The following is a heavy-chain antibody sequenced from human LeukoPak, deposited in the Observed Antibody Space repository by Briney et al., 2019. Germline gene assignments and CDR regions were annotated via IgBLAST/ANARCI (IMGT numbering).Heavy chain of an antibody. J-gene: IGHJ4*02. CDR2: IYYSGST. CDR1: GGSISSGDYY. V-gene: IGHV4-30-4*08. D-gene: IGHD6-19*01. Sequence: SETLSLTCTVSGGSISSGDYYWSWIRQPPGKGLEWIGYIYYSGSTYYNPSLKSRVTISVDTSKNQFSLKLSSVTAADTAVYYCARESSSGWSSSAGFDYWGQGTLVTVSS. CDR3: ARESSSGWSSSAGFDY.